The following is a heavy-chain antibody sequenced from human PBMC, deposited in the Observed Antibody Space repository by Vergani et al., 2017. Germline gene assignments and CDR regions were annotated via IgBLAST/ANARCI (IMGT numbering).Heavy chain of an antibody. CDR3: AKDLIYDSSDGFDY. J-gene: IGHJ4*02. D-gene: IGHD3-22*01. V-gene: IGHV3-30*02. CDR1: GFTFSSYG. Sequence: QVQLVESGGGVVQPGGSLRLSCAASGFTFSSYGMHWVRQAPGKGLEWVAFIRYDGSNKYYADSVKGRFTISRDNSKNTLYLQMNSLRAEDTAVYYCAKDLIYDSSDGFDYWGQGTLVTVSS. CDR2: IRYDGSNK.